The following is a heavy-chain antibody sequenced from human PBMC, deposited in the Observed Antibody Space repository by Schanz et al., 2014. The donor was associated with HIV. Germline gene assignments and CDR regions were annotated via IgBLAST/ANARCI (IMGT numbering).Heavy chain of an antibody. J-gene: IGHJ5*02. CDR3: ARGASVAARGWFDP. CDR2: INPNSGAT. V-gene: IGHV1-2*02. CDR1: GYTFTGHY. Sequence: QVQLVQSGAEVKAPGASVKVSCKTSGYTFTGHYMHWIRQAPGQGLEWMGWINPNSGATQAAQKFQDSVTMTREKSISTVYMGLTSLTPDDTAVYFCARGASVAARGWFDPWGQGTLIIVSS. D-gene: IGHD3-10*01.